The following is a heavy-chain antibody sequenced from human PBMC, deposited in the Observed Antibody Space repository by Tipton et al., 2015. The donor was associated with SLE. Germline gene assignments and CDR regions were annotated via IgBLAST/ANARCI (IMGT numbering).Heavy chain of an antibody. D-gene: IGHD3-10*01. CDR1: GGSFSGYY. CDR3: ASYYYGSGSSLFDI. Sequence: TLSLTCAVYGGSFSGYYWSWIRQPPGKGLEWIGEINHSGSTNYNPSLKSRVTISVDTSKNQFSLKLSSVTAADTAVYYCASYYYGSGSSLFDIWGQGTMVTVSS. J-gene: IGHJ3*02. V-gene: IGHV4-34*01. CDR2: INHSGST.